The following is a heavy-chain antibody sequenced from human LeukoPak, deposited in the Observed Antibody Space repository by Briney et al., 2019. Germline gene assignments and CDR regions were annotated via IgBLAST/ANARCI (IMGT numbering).Heavy chain of an antibody. V-gene: IGHV3-7*01. CDR3: ARNAPFDY. J-gene: IGHJ4*02. CDR2: INQDGSEK. CDR1: GFTYSTYW. Sequence: GGSLRLSCAASGFTYSTYWMSWVRQAPGKGLEWVANINQDGSEKYYVDSVRGRFTISGDNAKNSLYLQMNSLRGEDTAVYYCARNAPFDYWGQGTLVTVSS.